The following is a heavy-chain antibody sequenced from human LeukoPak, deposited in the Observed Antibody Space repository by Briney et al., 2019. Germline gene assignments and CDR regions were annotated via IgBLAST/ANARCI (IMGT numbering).Heavy chain of an antibody. J-gene: IGHJ5*02. CDR1: GGSISSGGYY. CDR2: ISYSGST. Sequence: SETLSLTCTVSGGSISSGGYYWSWIRQHPGKGLEWIGYISYSGSTSHNPSLRSRVTISLDTSENQFSLKLSSVTAADTAVYYCARLGGGTTVTTWGQGTLVTVSS. V-gene: IGHV4-31*03. CDR3: ARLGGGTTVTT. D-gene: IGHD4-17*01.